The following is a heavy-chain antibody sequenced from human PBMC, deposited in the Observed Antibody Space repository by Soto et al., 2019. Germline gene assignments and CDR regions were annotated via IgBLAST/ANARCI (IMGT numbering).Heavy chain of an antibody. V-gene: IGHV1-3*05. CDR3: ARNPLRGDYYYYGMDV. D-gene: IGHD4-17*01. Sequence: QVQLVQSGAEEKKPGASVKVSCKASGYTFTSFAMHWVRQAPGQRLEWMGWINAGNGNTKYSQNFQGRVTITRDTSASTAYMELSSLRSEDTAVYYCARNPLRGDYYYYGMDVWGQGTRVTVSS. CDR2: INAGNGNT. J-gene: IGHJ6*02. CDR1: GYTFTSFA.